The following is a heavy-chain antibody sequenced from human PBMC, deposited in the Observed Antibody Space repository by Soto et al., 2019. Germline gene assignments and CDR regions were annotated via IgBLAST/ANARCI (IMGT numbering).Heavy chain of an antibody. CDR2: ISDSGDTS. CDR1: GFTFGSRA. CDR3: AKWGNDWGYYYYGMNV. Sequence: EVQLLDSGGDLVQPGGSLRLSCVASGFTFGSRAMSWVRQAPGEGLEWVSAISDSGDTSYYADSVKGRFTISRDNSKNTLYLHMSSLRAEDTAVYYCAKWGNDWGYYYYGMNVWGQGTTVTVSS. J-gene: IGHJ6*02. D-gene: IGHD7-27*01. V-gene: IGHV3-23*01.